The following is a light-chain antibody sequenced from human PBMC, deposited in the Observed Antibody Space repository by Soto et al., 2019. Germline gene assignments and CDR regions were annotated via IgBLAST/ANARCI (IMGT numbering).Light chain of an antibody. J-gene: IGKJ3*01. V-gene: IGKV3-11*01. CDR3: QQRSNWPGFT. CDR1: QSVSSY. Sequence: EIVLTQSPATLSLSPGERATLSCRASQSVSSYLAWYQQKPGQAPRRLIYDASNRATGIPARFSGSGSGTDFTLTISSLEPEDFAVYYCQQRSNWPGFTFGHGTKVDIK. CDR2: DAS.